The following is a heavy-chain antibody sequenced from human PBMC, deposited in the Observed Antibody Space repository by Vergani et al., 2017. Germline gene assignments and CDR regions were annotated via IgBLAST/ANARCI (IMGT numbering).Heavy chain of an antibody. J-gene: IGHJ4*02. V-gene: IGHV3-23*01. CDR3: AKGYGAIKIRVTMIVVEYFDY. D-gene: IGHD3-22*01. CDR2: ISGSGGST. Sequence: EVQLLESGGGLVQPGGSLRLSCAASGFTFSSYAMSWVRQAPGKGLEWVSAISGSGGSTYYADSVKGRFTISRDNSKNTLYLQMNSLRAEDTAVYYCAKGYGAIKIRVTMIVVEYFDYWGQGTLVTVSS. CDR1: GFTFSSYA.